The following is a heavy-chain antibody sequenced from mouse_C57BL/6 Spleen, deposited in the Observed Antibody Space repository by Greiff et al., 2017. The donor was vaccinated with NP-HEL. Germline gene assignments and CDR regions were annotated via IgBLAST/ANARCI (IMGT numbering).Heavy chain of an antibody. D-gene: IGHD2-1*01. CDR1: GFTFSSYA. V-gene: IGHV5-9-1*02. CDR2: ISSGGDYI. J-gene: IGHJ2*01. Sequence: EVMLVESGEGLVKPGGSLKLSCAASGFTFSSYAMSWVRQTPEKRLEWVAYISSGGDYIYYADTVKGRFTISRDNARNTLYLQMSSLKSEDTAMYYCTREDYGNYIDYWGQGTTLTVSS. CDR3: TREDYGNYIDY.